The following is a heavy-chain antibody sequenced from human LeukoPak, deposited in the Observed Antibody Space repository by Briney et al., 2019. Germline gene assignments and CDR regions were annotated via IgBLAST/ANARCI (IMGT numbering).Heavy chain of an antibody. CDR3: AREHTNWGHGRTYWFDP. Sequence: GASVKVSCKASGYTFTSCGISWVRQAPGRGLEWMGWINAYNGNTKYAQKLQGRVTMTTDTSTSTAYMELRSLRSDDTAVYYCAREHTNWGHGRTYWFDPWGQGTLVTVSS. J-gene: IGHJ5*02. CDR2: INAYNGNT. CDR1: GYTFTSCG. D-gene: IGHD7-27*01. V-gene: IGHV1-18*01.